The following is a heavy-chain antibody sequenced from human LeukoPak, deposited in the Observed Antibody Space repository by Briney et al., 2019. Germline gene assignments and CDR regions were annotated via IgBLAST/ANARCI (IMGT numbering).Heavy chain of an antibody. CDR1: GGSFSGHY. CDR3: ARDSTDGDDYYMDV. CDR2: IYYSGST. Sequence: SETLSLTCAVFGGSFSGHYWSWIRQPPGKGLEWIGSIYYSGSTYYNPSLKSRVTISVDTSKNQFSLKLSSVTAADTAVYYCARDSTDGDDYYMDVWGKGTTVTVSS. D-gene: IGHD4-17*01. V-gene: IGHV4-34*01. J-gene: IGHJ6*03.